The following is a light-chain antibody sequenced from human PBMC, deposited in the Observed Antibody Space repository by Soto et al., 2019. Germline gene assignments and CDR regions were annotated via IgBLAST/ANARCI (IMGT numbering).Light chain of an antibody. CDR2: DAS. Sequence: DIQMTQSPSTLSASVGDRVTITCRASQSISTWLAWYQQKPGKAPKLRIYDASSLQSGVPSRFSGSGSGTEFTLTISSLQPDDFAVYYCQQYGSSGTFSQGTRWIS. J-gene: IGKJ1*01. CDR3: QQYGSSGT. V-gene: IGKV1-5*01. CDR1: QSISTW.